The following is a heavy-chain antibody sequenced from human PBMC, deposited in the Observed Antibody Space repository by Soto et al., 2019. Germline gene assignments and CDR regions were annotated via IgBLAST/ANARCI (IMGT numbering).Heavy chain of an antibody. CDR2: ISSSSSTI. CDR3: ARDRKVTDYYYYYGMDV. V-gene: IGHV3-48*02. Sequence: GSLRLSCAASGFTFSSYSMNWVRQAPGKGLEWVSYISSSSSTIYYAESVKGQFTISRDNAKNSLYLQMNSLRDEDTAVYYCARDRKVTDYYYYYGMDVWGQGT. CDR1: GFTFSSYS. D-gene: IGHD2-21*02. J-gene: IGHJ6*02.